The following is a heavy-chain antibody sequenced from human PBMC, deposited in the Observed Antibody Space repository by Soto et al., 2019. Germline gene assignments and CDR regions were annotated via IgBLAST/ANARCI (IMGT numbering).Heavy chain of an antibody. CDR2: IYYSGST. CDR1: GGSISSYY. V-gene: IGHV4-59*01. J-gene: IGHJ4*02. CDR3: ARDQDGYNPYYFDY. D-gene: IGHD5-12*01. Sequence: SETLSLTCTVSGGSISSYYWSWIRQPPGKGLEWIGYIYYSGSTNYNPSLKSRVTISVDTSKNQFSLKLSSVTAADTAVYYCARDQDGYNPYYFDYWGQGTLVTVSS.